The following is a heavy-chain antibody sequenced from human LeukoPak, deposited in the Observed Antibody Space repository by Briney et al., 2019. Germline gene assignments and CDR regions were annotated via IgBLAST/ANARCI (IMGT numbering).Heavy chain of an antibody. CDR2: IYYSGST. V-gene: IGHV4-59*01. D-gene: IGHD3-3*02. CDR3: ARFSRVAYYYYGMDV. J-gene: IGHJ6*02. CDR1: GGSISSYY. Sequence: SETLSLTCTVSGGSISSYYWSWIRQPPGKGLEWIGYIYYSGSTNYNPSLKSRVTISVDTSKNQFSLKLSSVAAADTAVYYCARFSRVAYYYYGMDVWGQGTTVTVSS.